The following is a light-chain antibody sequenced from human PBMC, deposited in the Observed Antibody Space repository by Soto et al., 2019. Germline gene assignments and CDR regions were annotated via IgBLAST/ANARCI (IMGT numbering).Light chain of an antibody. CDR2: DAS. Sequence: DIQMTQSPSTLSASVGDRVTITCRASQSISKWVGWYKQKRGRAPKLLIFDASSLDSGVPSRFSGSGSETEFTLTIIGLQPDDFATYYCHQYHSYPPTFGGGTTVEIK. J-gene: IGKJ4*01. CDR1: QSISKW. V-gene: IGKV1-5*01. CDR3: HQYHSYPPT.